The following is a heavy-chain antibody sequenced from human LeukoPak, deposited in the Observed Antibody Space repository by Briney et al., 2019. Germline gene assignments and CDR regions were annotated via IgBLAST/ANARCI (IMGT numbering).Heavy chain of an antibody. D-gene: IGHD3-3*01. CDR3: ARVGITIFGVVIFAFDI. Sequence: ASVKVSCKASGGTFSSYAISWVRQAPGQGLEWMGGIIPIFGTANYAQKFQGRVTITRNTSISTAYMELSSLRSEDTAVYYCARVGITIFGVVIFAFDIWGQGTMVTVSS. CDR1: GGTFSSYA. J-gene: IGHJ3*02. V-gene: IGHV1-69*05. CDR2: IIPIFGTA.